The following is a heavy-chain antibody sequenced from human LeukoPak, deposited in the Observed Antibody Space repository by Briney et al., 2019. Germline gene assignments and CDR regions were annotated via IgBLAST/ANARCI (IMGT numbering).Heavy chain of an antibody. J-gene: IGHJ4*02. CDR3: ARDRGLGFDY. Sequence: PGGSLRLSCAASGFTFSSSAMTWVRQAPGKGLEWISGISGGRGSTYYADSVEGRFTISRDNAKNSLYLQMNSLRAEDTAVYYCARDRGLGFDYWGQGTLVTVSS. CDR2: ISGGRGST. CDR1: GFTFSSSA. V-gene: IGHV3-23*01. D-gene: IGHD6-19*01.